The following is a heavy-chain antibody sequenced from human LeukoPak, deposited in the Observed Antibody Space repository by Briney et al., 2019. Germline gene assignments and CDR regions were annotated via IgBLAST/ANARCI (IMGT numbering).Heavy chain of an antibody. V-gene: IGHV3-33*01. J-gene: IGHJ4*02. D-gene: IGHD5-18*01. CDR3: ARSTRGYSYGKTDY. CDR2: IWYDGSNK. Sequence: GGSLRLSCAASGFTFSSYGMHWVRQAPGKGLEWVAVIWYDGSNKYYADSVKGRFTTSRDNSKNTLYLQMNSLRAEDTAVYYCARSTRGYSYGKTDYWGQGTLVTVSS. CDR1: GFTFSSYG.